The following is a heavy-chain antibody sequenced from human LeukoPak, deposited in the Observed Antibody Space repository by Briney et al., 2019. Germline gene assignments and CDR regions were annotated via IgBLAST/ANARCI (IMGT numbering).Heavy chain of an antibody. Sequence: GGSLRLSCAASGFTFSSYWMSWVRPAPGKGLEWVANIKQGGSKKNYVDSVKGRFTISRDSAKNSVYLQMNGLRAEDTAVYYCASPNYSRQVDYWGQGTLVTVSS. CDR1: GFTFSSYW. J-gene: IGHJ4*02. CDR3: ASPNYSRQVDY. D-gene: IGHD4-11*01. CDR2: IKQGGSKK. V-gene: IGHV3-7*01.